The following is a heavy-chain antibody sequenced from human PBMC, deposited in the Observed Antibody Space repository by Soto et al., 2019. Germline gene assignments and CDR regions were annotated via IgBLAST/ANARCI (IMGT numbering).Heavy chain of an antibody. Sequence: SETLSLTCTVSGGSISSGDYYWSWIRQPPGKGLEWIGYIYYSGSTYYNPSLKSRLTISVDTSKNQFTLKLISVTAADTAVYYCAVVDSTGNWFDPWGEGALVTVSS. CDR2: IYYSGST. CDR3: AVVDSTGNWFDP. V-gene: IGHV4-30-4*01. D-gene: IGHD6-25*01. CDR1: GGSISSGDYY. J-gene: IGHJ5*02.